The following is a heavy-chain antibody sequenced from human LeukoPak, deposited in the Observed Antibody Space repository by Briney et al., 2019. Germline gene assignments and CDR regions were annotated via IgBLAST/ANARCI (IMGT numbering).Heavy chain of an antibody. CDR1: GGSISSYY. Sequence: SETLSLTCTVSGGSISSYYWSWIRQPPGKGLERIGYIYYSGSTNYNPSLKSRVTISVDTSKNQFSLKLSSVTAADTAVYYCARGVGPDYDFWSGFNWFDPWGQGTLVTVSS. D-gene: IGHD3-3*01. CDR3: ARGVGPDYDFWSGFNWFDP. V-gene: IGHV4-59*01. CDR2: IYYSGST. J-gene: IGHJ5*02.